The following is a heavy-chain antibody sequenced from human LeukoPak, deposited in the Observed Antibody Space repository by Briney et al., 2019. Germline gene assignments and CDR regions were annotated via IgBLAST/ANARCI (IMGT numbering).Heavy chain of an antibody. CDR3: ARERYGDYGYYGMDV. CDR1: GGSISSGGYY. J-gene: IGHJ6*02. D-gene: IGHD4-17*01. Sequence: SQTLSLTCTVSGGSISSGGYYWSWIRQHPGKGLEWIGYIYYSGSTYYNPSLKSRVTISVDTSKNQFSLKLSSVTAADTAVYYCARERYGDYGYYGMDVWGQGTTVTVSS. CDR2: IYYSGST. V-gene: IGHV4-31*03.